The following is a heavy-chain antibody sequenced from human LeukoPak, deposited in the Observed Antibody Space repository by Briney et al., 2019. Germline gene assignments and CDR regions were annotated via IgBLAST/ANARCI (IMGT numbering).Heavy chain of an antibody. Sequence: SETLSLTCTVSGGSISSRTYYWAWIRQPPGEGLEWIGNVYYSGFTYYNPSLNSRVTISVDTPNHQFFLELSSVTAADTGVYYCARHLYFYNSSGYYNYFDYWGQGALVTVSS. CDR2: VYYSGFT. V-gene: IGHV4-39*01. J-gene: IGHJ4*02. CDR3: ARHLYFYNSSGYYNYFDY. D-gene: IGHD3-22*01. CDR1: GGSISSRTYY.